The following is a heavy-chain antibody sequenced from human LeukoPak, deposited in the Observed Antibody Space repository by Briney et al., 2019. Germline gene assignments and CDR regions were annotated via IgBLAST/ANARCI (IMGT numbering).Heavy chain of an antibody. CDR2: INHSGST. Sequence: PSETLSLTCAVYGGSFSGYYWSWIRQPPGKGLEWIGEINHSGSTNYNPSLKSRVTISVDTSKNQFSLKLSSVTAADTAVYYCARAARIAVAGRAYFDYWGQGTLVTVSS. CDR1: GGSFSGYY. CDR3: ARAARIAVAGRAYFDY. V-gene: IGHV4-34*01. D-gene: IGHD6-19*01. J-gene: IGHJ4*02.